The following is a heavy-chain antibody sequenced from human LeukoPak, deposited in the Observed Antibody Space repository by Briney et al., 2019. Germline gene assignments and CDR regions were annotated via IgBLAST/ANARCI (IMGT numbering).Heavy chain of an antibody. V-gene: IGHV4-39*01. J-gene: IGHJ4*02. CDR2: IYYSGST. CDR1: GGSISSSSYY. D-gene: IGHD1-26*01. CDR3: ASLRRGGATTGYYFDY. Sequence: PSETLSPTCTVSGGSISSSSYYWGWIRQPPGKGLEWIGSIYYSGSTYYNPSLKSRVTISVDTSKNQFSLKLSSVTAADTAVYYCASLRRGGATTGYYFDYWGQGTLVTVSS.